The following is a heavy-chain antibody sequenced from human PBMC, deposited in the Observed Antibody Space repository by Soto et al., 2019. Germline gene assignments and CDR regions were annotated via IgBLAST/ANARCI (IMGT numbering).Heavy chain of an antibody. Sequence: SETLSLTCSVSGDFISNTTYYWAWVRQAPGKGLEWVGSIYFSGSGTSHYNPSLKSRVTISVDTSKNQFSLKLTSVTAADTAVYYCTSSRYSFGNCGYYPFNYWGQGTLVTVSS. D-gene: IGHD3-3*01. CDR2: IYFSGSGTS. CDR1: GDFISNTTYY. CDR3: TSSRYSFGNCGYYPFNY. V-gene: IGHV4-39*01. J-gene: IGHJ4*02.